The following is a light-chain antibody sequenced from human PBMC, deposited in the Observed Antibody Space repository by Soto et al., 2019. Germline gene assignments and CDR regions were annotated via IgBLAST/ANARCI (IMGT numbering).Light chain of an antibody. CDR1: SSDVGAYIY. J-gene: IGLJ1*01. CDR3: SSYTGGTPPYL. Sequence: QSALTQPASVSGSPGQSITISCTGTSSDVGAYIYVSWYQHPPDKAPKLMIYEISNRPSGVSDRFSGSRSGNTASLTISGLQADDEADYYCSSYTGGTPPYLFGSGTKLTVL. CDR2: EIS. V-gene: IGLV2-14*01.